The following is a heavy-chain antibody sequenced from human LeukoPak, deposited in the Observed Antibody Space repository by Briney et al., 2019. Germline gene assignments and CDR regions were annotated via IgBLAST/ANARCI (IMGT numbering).Heavy chain of an antibody. J-gene: IGHJ4*02. CDR1: GGSISNYY. Sequence: PSETLSLTCTVSGGSISNYYWSWIRQPPGKGLEWIGYIHYSGSPNCNPSLKSRVSISVDTSKKQISLRLRSVTPADTAVYYCARGSGLLPYNWGQGTLVTVSS. CDR2: IHYSGSP. V-gene: IGHV4-59*01. D-gene: IGHD2-15*01. CDR3: ARGSGLLPYN.